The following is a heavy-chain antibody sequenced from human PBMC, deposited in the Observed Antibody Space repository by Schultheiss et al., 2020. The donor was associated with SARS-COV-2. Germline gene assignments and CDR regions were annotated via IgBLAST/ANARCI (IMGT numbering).Heavy chain of an antibody. CDR1: GFTFSSYA. V-gene: IGHV3-23*01. J-gene: IGHJ4*02. Sequence: GGSLRLSCAASGFTFSSYAMSWVRQAPGKGLEWVSAISGSGGSTYYADSVKGRFTISRDNSKNTLYLQMNSLKTEDTAVYYCTTDLVGATTAFFDYWGQGTLVTVSS. CDR2: ISGSGGST. CDR3: TTDLVGATTAFFDY. D-gene: IGHD1-26*01.